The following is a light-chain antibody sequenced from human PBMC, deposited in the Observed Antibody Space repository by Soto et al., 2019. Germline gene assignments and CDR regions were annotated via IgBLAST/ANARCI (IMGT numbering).Light chain of an antibody. J-gene: IGLJ1*01. CDR2: DVS. Sequence: QSVXTQPRSVSGSPGQSVTISCTGTNSDVGGYNYVSWYQQHPGKAPKLMIYDVSKRLSGVPDRFSGSKSGNTASLTISGLQTEDEADYYCCSFVGAYFYVFGTGTKVTVL. CDR1: NSDVGGYNY. V-gene: IGLV2-11*01. CDR3: CSFVGAYFYV.